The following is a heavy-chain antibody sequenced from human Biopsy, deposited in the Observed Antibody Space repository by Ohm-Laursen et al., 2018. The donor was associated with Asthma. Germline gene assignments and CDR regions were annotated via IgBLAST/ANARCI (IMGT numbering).Heavy chain of an antibody. J-gene: IGHJ3*02. CDR1: GFSFSNFA. CDR2: ISYDGSNK. CDR3: VRDGTDDAFDI. Sequence: SLRLSCAAFGFSFSNFAIHWVRQAPGKGLEWVACISYDGSNKYYADSVKGRSTISRDNSKNTLYLQMNSLREEDTAVYYCVRDGTDDAFDIWGQGTVVSVSS. V-gene: IGHV3-30*03. D-gene: IGHD1-1*01.